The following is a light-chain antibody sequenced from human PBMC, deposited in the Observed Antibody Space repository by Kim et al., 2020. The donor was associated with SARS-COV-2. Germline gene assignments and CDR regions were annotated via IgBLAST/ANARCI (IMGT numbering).Light chain of an antibody. V-gene: IGLV3-19*01. CDR3: NSRDSSGKHVV. CDR2: GKN. J-gene: IGLJ2*01. CDR1: SLRSYY. Sequence: ALGQTVRITCQGASLRSYYASWYQQKPGQAPILVIYGKNNRPSGIPDRFSGSSSGNTASLTITGAQAEDEADYYCNSRDSSGKHVVFGGGTQLTVL.